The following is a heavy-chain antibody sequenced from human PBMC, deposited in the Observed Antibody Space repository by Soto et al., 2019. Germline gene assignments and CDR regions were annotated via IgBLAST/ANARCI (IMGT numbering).Heavy chain of an antibody. D-gene: IGHD3-10*01. CDR3: ARSVLLWSARGDRFDY. Sequence: SETLSLTCAVYGGSFSGYYWSWIRQPPGKGLEWIGEINHSGSTNYNPSLKSRVTISVDTSKNQFSLKLSSVTAADTAVYYCARSVLLWSARGDRFDYWGQGTLVTVSS. V-gene: IGHV4-34*01. J-gene: IGHJ4*02. CDR2: INHSGST. CDR1: GGSFSGYY.